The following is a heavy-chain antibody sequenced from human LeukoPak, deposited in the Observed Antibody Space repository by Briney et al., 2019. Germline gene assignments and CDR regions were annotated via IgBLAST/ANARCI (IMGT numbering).Heavy chain of an antibody. V-gene: IGHV4-59*08. CDR1: GGSISSYY. D-gene: IGHD6-19*01. CDR2: IYDSGST. CDR3: ARRDLYSSDWNY. Sequence: SETLSLTCTVSGGSISSYYWSWIRQPPGKGLEWIGYIYDSGSTKYNPSLRSRVTISVDTSRNQFSLKLSSVTAADTAVYYCARRDLYSSDWNYWGQGTLVTVSS. J-gene: IGHJ4*02.